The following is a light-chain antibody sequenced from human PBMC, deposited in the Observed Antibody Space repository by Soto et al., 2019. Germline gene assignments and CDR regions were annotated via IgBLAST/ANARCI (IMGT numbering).Light chain of an antibody. V-gene: IGLV2-14*01. CDR2: DVS. CDR3: TSYTRSSTVV. CDR1: SSDVGAYNH. Sequence: QSALTQPASVSGSPGQSITISCTGTSSDVGAYNHVSWYQQHPGKAPKLLIYDVSNRPSGVSSRFSGSKSGNTASLTISGLQSEDEADYHCTSYTRSSTVVFGGGTKLTVL. J-gene: IGLJ2*01.